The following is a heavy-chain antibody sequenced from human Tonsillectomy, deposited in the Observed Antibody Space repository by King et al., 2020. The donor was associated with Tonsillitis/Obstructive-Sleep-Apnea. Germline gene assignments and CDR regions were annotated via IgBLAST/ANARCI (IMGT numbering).Heavy chain of an antibody. CDR1: GYTFTGYY. Sequence: VQLVQSGAEVKKPGASVKVSCKASGYTFTGYYIHWVRQAPGQGLEWMGWINPNNGGTKYAQKFQGRVTVTRDTSISTAYMELSSLRSDDTAVYFCARRTVSDGVDYWRQGTLLTVSP. CDR3: ARRTVSDGVDY. J-gene: IGHJ4*02. CDR2: INPNNGGT. D-gene: IGHD4-17*01. V-gene: IGHV1-2*02.